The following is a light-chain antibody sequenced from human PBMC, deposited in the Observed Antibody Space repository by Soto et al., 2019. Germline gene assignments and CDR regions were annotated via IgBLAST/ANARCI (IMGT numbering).Light chain of an antibody. V-gene: IGLV2-14*03. CDR1: SSDVGRYNY. CDR2: AVS. J-gene: IGLJ2*01. CDR3: SSYTSSSTL. Sequence: QSALTQPASVSGSPGQSITISCTGTSSDVGRYNYVSWYQQHPGKDPKLMLYAVSNRPSGVSDRFSGSKSGNTASLTISGLQFEDEADYYCSSYTSSSTLFGGGTHLTVL.